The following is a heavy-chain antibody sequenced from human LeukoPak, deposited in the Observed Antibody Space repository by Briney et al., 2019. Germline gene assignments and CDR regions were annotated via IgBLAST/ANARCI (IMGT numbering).Heavy chain of an antibody. CDR1: GGFISTGSYY. CDR3: ARESSGGSYCDS. V-gene: IGHV4-31*03. J-gene: IGHJ4*02. D-gene: IGHD1-26*01. CDR2: IYYTGRT. Sequence: SETLSLTCTVSGGFISTGSYYWTWIRQPPGKGLEWIGYIYYTGRTYLNPSLESRVDISVDTAQNQFSLRLTSVTAADTAVYYCARESSGGSYCDSWGRGILVTVSS.